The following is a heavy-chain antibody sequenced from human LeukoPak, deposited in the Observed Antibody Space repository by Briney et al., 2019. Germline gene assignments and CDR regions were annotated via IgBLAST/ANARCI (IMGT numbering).Heavy chain of an antibody. J-gene: IGHJ4*02. Sequence: ASVKVSCKASGGTFSSYAISWVRQAPGQGLEWMGRIIPILGIANYAQKLQGRVTITADKSTSTAYMELSSLRSEDTAVYYCARGGLSGSYLFDYWGQGTLVTVSS. CDR2: IIPILGIA. V-gene: IGHV1-69*04. CDR1: GGTFSSYA. CDR3: ARGGLSGSYLFDY. D-gene: IGHD1-26*01.